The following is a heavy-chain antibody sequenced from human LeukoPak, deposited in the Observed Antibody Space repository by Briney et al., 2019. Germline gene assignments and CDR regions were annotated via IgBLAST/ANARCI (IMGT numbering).Heavy chain of an antibody. CDR1: GGSFSGYY. Sequence: SETLSLTCAVYGGSFSGYYWSWIRQPPGKGLEWIGEINHSGSTNYNPSLKSRVTISVDTSKNQFSLKLSSVTAADTAVYYCARLGGAYWGQGTLVTVSS. J-gene: IGHJ4*02. CDR3: ARLGGAY. D-gene: IGHD3-16*01. V-gene: IGHV4-34*01. CDR2: INHSGST.